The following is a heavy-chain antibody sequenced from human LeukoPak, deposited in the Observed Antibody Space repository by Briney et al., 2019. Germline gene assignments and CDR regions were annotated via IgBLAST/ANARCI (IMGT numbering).Heavy chain of an antibody. CDR2: ISYDGSNK. CDR1: GFTFSSYG. Sequence: GGSLRLSCAASGFTFSSYGMHWVRQAPGKGREWVAVISYDGSNKYYADSVKGRFTISRDNSKNTLYLHMNSLRAEDTAVYYCARERRYGVVKYYYGMDVWGQGTTVTVSS. V-gene: IGHV3-30*03. J-gene: IGHJ6*02. D-gene: IGHD3-3*01. CDR3: ARERRYGVVKYYYGMDV.